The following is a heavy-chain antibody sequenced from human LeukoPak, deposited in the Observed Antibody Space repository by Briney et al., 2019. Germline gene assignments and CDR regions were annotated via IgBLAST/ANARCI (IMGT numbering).Heavy chain of an antibody. CDR1: GFTFTSYN. CDR2: ISYDGNIK. D-gene: IGHD4/OR15-4a*01. Sequence: GTSLRLSCAASGFTFTSYNFHWVRQAPGKGLQWLGFISYDGNIKYEDSVKGRFTISRDNSKNTLYLQMNSLRAEDTAMYYCGRDFVNDAKARFDGWGQGTLSSSP. J-gene: IGHJ4*02. V-gene: IGHV3-30*03. CDR3: GRDFVNDAKARFDG.